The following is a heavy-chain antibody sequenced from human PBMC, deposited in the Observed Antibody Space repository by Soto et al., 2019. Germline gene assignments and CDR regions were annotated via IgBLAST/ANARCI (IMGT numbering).Heavy chain of an antibody. D-gene: IGHD5-18*01. CDR3: ARGPGYSYGYYYYGMDV. CDR1: GFTVSSNY. V-gene: IGHV3-53*01. Sequence: PGGSLRLSSAASGFTVSSNYMSWVRQAPGKGLEWVSVIYSGGSTYYADSVKGRFTISRDNSKNTLYLQMNSLRAEDTAVYYCARGPGYSYGYYYYGMDVWGQGTTVTVS. J-gene: IGHJ6*02. CDR2: IYSGGST.